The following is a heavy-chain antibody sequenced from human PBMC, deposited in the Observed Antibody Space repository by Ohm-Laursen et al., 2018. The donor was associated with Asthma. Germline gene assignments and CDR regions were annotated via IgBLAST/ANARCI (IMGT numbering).Heavy chain of an antibody. Sequence: SLRLSCTASGFTFSAHYMDWVRQAPGKGLEWVGRIRRKAQSYTTEYAASVKGRFTISRDDSKNSLYLQMNSLQTEDTALYYCARDLLNWDAAFDVWGQGTMVTVSS. CDR2: IRRKAQSYTT. V-gene: IGHV3-72*01. CDR3: ARDLLNWDAAFDV. J-gene: IGHJ3*01. D-gene: IGHD1-26*01. CDR1: GFTFSAHY.